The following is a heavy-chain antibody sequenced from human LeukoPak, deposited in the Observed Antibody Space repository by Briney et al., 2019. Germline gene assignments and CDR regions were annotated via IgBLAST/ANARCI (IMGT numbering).Heavy chain of an antibody. Sequence: PSETLSLTCTVSGGSISSYYWNWIRQPPGKGPEWIGYIYYSGSTNYNPSLKSRVTISVDTSKSQFSLNLSSVTAADTAVYYCARRTAAMVGYFDYWGQGTLVTVSS. CDR1: GGSISSYY. CDR2: IYYSGST. V-gene: IGHV4-59*08. CDR3: ARRTAAMVGYFDY. J-gene: IGHJ4*02. D-gene: IGHD5-18*01.